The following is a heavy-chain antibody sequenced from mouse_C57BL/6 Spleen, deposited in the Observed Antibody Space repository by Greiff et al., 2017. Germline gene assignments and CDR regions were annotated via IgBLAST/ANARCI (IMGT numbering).Heavy chain of an antibody. J-gene: IGHJ2*01. Sequence: QVQLQQPGAELVKPGASVKLSCKASGYTFTSYWMHWVKQRPGQGLEWIGMIHPNSGSTNYNEKFKSKATLTVDKSSSTAYMQLSSLTSEDSAVYYCARPSYGSSFNDWGQGTTLTVSS. V-gene: IGHV1-64*01. D-gene: IGHD1-1*01. CDR1: GYTFTSYW. CDR3: ARPSYGSSFND. CDR2: IHPNSGST.